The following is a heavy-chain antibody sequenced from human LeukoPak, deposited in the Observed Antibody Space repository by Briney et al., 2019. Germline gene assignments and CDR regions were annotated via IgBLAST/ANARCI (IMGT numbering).Heavy chain of an antibody. CDR1: GGSISSYY. CDR3: ARGIVGATHFDY. Sequence: SETLSLTCTVSGGSISSYYWSWVRQPPGKGLEWIGYIYYSGSTNYNPSLKSRVTISVDTSKNQFSLKLSSVTAADTAMYYCARGIVGATHFDYWGQGTLVTVSS. CDR2: IYYSGST. J-gene: IGHJ4*02. D-gene: IGHD1-26*01. V-gene: IGHV4-59*01.